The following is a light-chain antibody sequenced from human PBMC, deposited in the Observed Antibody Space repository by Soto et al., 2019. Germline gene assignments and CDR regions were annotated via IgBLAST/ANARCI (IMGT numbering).Light chain of an antibody. Sequence: QSVLTQPASVSGSPGQSITISCTGTSSEIGGYNYVSWYQQHQSKAPKLMIYDVSNRPSGVSNSFSGSKSGNTASLTISWLQSEDEADYYCSSYTSSSTLIFGNGTKVTVL. CDR2: DVS. V-gene: IGLV2-14*01. J-gene: IGLJ1*01. CDR1: SSEIGGYNY. CDR3: SSYTSSSTLI.